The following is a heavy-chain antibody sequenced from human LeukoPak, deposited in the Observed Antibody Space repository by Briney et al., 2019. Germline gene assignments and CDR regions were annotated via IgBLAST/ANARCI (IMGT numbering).Heavy chain of an antibody. CDR1: GYTFINYG. CDR2: ISAFNGNT. Sequence: ASVKVSCKASGYTFINYGISWVRQAPGQGLEWMGWISAFNGNTNYARKLQDRVTMTTDTSTSTAYMELRSLRSDDTAVYYCASRFDFWSGPPGGMDVWGQGTTVTVSS. CDR3: ASRFDFWSGPPGGMDV. J-gene: IGHJ6*02. D-gene: IGHD3-3*01. V-gene: IGHV1-18*01.